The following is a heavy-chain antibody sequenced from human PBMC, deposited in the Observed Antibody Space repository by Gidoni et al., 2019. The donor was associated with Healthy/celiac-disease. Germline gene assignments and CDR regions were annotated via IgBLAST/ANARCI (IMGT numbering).Heavy chain of an antibody. D-gene: IGHD1-7*01. CDR3: AKERHKRVLTGTELGFDY. V-gene: IGHV3-23*01. CDR2: ISGSGGST. CDR1: GFTLSSYA. J-gene: IGHJ4*02. Sequence: EVQLFESGGGLVQPWGSLSLSCAASGFTLSSYAMSWVRQAPGKGLEWVSAISGSGGSTYYAGSVKGRFTISRDNSKNKLYLQMNSLRAEDTAVYYWAKERHKRVLTGTELGFDYWGQGTLVTVSS.